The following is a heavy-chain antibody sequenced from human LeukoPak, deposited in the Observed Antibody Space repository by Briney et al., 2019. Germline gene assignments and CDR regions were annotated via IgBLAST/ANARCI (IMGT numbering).Heavy chain of an antibody. J-gene: IGHJ6*02. D-gene: IGHD3-10*01. CDR3: ARVQYYYGPGTTGYGMDV. CDR1: GFIFSNYG. V-gene: IGHV3-33*01. Sequence: PGGSLRLSCAASGFIFSNYGMHWVRQAPGKGLEWVAVLRYDGTNKYYADSVKGRFSISRDNSKNTLFLQMNSLRAEDTAVYYCARVQYYYGPGTTGYGMDVWGQGTTVTVSS. CDR2: LRYDGTNK.